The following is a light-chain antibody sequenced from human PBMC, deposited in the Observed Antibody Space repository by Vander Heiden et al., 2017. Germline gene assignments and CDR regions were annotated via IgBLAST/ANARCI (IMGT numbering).Light chain of an antibody. V-gene: IGKV1-39*01. CDR2: AAS. J-gene: IGKJ1*01. CDR3: KQSDSTPPRT. Sequence: DIQLTPSPSSLSAAVGDRVTSTSRASQSISSYLNWYQQKPGKAPKLLIYAASSLQSGVPARFSGSGSGTDFTLTISRLQPEDVATYYCKQSDSTPPRTFGQGTQVEIK. CDR1: QSISSY.